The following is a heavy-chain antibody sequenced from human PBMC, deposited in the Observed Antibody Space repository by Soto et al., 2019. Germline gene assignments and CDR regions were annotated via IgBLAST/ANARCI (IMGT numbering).Heavy chain of an antibody. D-gene: IGHD6-6*01. CDR2: ISGSDSST. CDR3: ARVLCGSSSCHYYFYGMDV. V-gene: IGHV3-23*01. J-gene: IGHJ6*02. Sequence: EVQLLESGGGLVQPGGSLRLSCAASGFSFSSYAMNWVRQAPGEGLECVSVISGSDSSTYYADSVEGRFTISRDNSKNTLYLQMNSLRAEDTAVYYCARVLCGSSSCHYYFYGMDVWGQGTTVTVSS. CDR1: GFSFSSYA.